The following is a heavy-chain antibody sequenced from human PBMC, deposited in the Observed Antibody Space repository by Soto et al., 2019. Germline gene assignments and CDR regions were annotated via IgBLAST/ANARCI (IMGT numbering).Heavy chain of an antibody. J-gene: IGHJ6*01. V-gene: IGHV3-74*01. CDR1: GFTFCNYW. CDR3: ARGYYGMDV. Sequence: GGSLGRSCAASGFTFCNYWMHWVRQAPGKGLVWVSRINNGGTITNYADSVKGRFTMSRDDAKNTLYLQMNSLRAEDTAVYYCARGYYGMDVWGQGTTFPVSP. CDR2: INNGGTIT.